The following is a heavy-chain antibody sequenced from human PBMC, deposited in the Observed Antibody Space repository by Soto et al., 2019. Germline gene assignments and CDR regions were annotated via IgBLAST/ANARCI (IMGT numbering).Heavy chain of an antibody. CDR3: ARALSTSSSHYYYGMDV. V-gene: IGHV5-51*01. D-gene: IGHD2-2*01. J-gene: IGHJ6*02. CDR1: GYSFTSYW. Sequence: GESLKISCKGSGYSFTSYWIGWVRQMPGKGLEWMGIIYPGDSDTRYSPSFQGQVTISADKSISTAYLQWSSLKASDTAMYYCARALSTSSSHYYYGMDVWGQGTTVTVSS. CDR2: IYPGDSDT.